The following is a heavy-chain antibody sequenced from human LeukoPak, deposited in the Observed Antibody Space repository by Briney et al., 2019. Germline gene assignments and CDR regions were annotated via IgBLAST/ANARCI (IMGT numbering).Heavy chain of an antibody. Sequence: ASVKVSCKASGYTFTGYYMHWVRQAPGQGLEWMGWINPNSGGTNYAQKFQGRVTITADESTSTAYMELSSLRSEDTAVYYCARAWGGGVAGGYYYYMDVWGKGTTVTVSS. J-gene: IGHJ6*03. V-gene: IGHV1-2*02. CDR3: ARAWGGGVAGGYYYYMDV. CDR1: GYTFTGYY. CDR2: INPNSGGT. D-gene: IGHD3-16*01.